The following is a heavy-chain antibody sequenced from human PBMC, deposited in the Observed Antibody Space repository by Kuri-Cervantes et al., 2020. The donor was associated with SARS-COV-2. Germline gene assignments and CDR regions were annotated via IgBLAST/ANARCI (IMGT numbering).Heavy chain of an antibody. V-gene: IGHV3-30*18. CDR3: AKEGIASYDPLDV. CDR1: GFTFSSYG. D-gene: IGHD6-13*01. J-gene: IGHJ3*01. CDR2: ISYDGSNK. Sequence: GESLKISCAASGFTFSSYGMHWVRQAPGKGLEWVAVISYDGSNKYYADSVKGRFTISRENAKTSAYLQMNSLTADDTAVYYCAKEGIASYDPLDVWGLGTMVTVSS.